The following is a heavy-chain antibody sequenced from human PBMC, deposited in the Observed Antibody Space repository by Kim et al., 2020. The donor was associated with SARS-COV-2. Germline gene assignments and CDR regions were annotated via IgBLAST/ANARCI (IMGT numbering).Heavy chain of an antibody. V-gene: IGHV3-11*01. Sequence: GGSLRLSCAASGFTFTNYYMSWIRQAPGKGLEWVADISYDGSLVYYADSVKGRFTISRDNPNNSLYLQMNSLTPEDTAVYYCARGGNNHGHVIEYSGHWG. J-gene: IGHJ1*01. CDR2: ISYDGSLV. CDR3: ARGGNNHGHVIEYSGH. CDR1: GFTFTNYY. D-gene: IGHD6-19*01.